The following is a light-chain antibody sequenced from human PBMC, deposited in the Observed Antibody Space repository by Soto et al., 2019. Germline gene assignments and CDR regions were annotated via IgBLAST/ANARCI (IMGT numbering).Light chain of an antibody. J-gene: IGKJ5*01. CDR1: QDIAGY. CDR3: QQAYSFPIT. CDR2: GES. V-gene: IGKV1D-12*01. Sequence: DIQVTQSPSSVSASVGDIVTITCRASQDIAGYLAWYQHKPGRTPEILIHGESRLQSGVPERFSGSGSGTDLNLSINRLQPEDFATYYCQQAYSFPITCGQGTRLEIK.